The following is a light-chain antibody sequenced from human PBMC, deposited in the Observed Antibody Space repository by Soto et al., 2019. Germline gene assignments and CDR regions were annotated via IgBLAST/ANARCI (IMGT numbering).Light chain of an antibody. V-gene: IGKV2-28*01. Sequence: DIVLTQSPLSLHVTPGEPASISCRSSQSLLHSNGNIYLDWYLQKPGQSPQLLICLGSIRVSGVPDRFSGSGSGTDFTLKITRVESEDVGVYYCMQAIQSQQTFGLGTKVDIK. CDR1: QSLLHSNGNIY. CDR2: LGS. J-gene: IGKJ1*01. CDR3: MQAIQSQQT.